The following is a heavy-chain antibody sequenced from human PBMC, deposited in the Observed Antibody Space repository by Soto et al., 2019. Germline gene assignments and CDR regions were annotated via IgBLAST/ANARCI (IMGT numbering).Heavy chain of an antibody. CDR3: AKDRSTMRWFDP. V-gene: IGHV4-4*07. D-gene: IGHD1-1*01. Sequence: ETLSLTCAVSGASVRSYHWSWIRQAAGKGLEWIGRVQMSGTTNYNPSLKTRVTMSLDTSRNEVSLTMTSVTAADTAVYFCAKDRSTMRWFDPWGQGILVTVSS. CDR1: GASVRSYH. J-gene: IGHJ5*02. CDR2: VQMSGTT.